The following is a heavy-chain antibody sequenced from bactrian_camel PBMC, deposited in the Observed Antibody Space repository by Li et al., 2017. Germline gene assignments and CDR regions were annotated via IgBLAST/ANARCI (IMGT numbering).Heavy chain of an antibody. CDR3: AAVSRRYTRYPPLIKDEYTY. D-gene: IGHD3*01. CDR1: DYAYEFDC. V-gene: IGHV3S53*01. J-gene: IGHJ4*01. Sequence: HVQLVESGGGSAQPGGSLTLSCASPDYAYEFDCMGWFRQVPGKEREEVAAIDRDGVIRYRDPVKGRFTASQDKSAKTSWLQMSVLKPEDTAMYYCAAVSRRYTRYPPLIKDEYTYWGRGTQVTVS. CDR2: IDRDGVI.